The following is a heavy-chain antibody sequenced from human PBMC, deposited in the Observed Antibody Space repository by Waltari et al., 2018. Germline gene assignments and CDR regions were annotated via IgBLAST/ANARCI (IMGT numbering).Heavy chain of an antibody. J-gene: IGHJ4*02. V-gene: IGHV1-2*02. CDR1: GYTFTAYY. Sequence: QVQLVQSGAEVKKPGASVKVSCKASGYTFTAYYMHWVRQAPGQGLEWMGRINLNSDAKDFAPKFQGRVTMTRDTSISTAYMELSGLRSDDTALYYCARDRYDILTGYYDGKTFDYWGQGTLVTVSS. D-gene: IGHD3-9*01. CDR2: INLNSDAK. CDR3: ARDRYDILTGYYDGKTFDY.